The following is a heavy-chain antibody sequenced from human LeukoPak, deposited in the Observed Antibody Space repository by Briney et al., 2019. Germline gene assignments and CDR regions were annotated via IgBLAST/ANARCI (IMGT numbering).Heavy chain of an antibody. CDR3: ARHGIGYCTGGSCYPIT. Sequence: GESLKISXKGSGYSFTNYWIGWVRQMPGKGLEWMGIIYPGDSDTRYSPSFQGQVTISADKSMSTAYLQWTSLKASDTAMYYCARHGIGYCTGGSCYPITWGQGTLVTVSS. V-gene: IGHV5-51*01. CDR1: GYSFTNYW. CDR2: IYPGDSDT. J-gene: IGHJ5*02. D-gene: IGHD2-15*01.